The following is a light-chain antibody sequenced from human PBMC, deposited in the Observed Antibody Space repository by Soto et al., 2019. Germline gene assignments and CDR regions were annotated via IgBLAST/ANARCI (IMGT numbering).Light chain of an antibody. V-gene: IGKV3-11*01. J-gene: IGKJ5*01. CDR2: DSS. Sequence: EIVMTQSPATLSVSPGQRASLSCRASHSVSTTVAWYHQKPGQAPRLVIFDSSRRATGIPARFSGSGYGTDFTLSISSLEPEDFAVYYCQQRLTWPITFGQGTRLEIK. CDR1: HSVSTT. CDR3: QQRLTWPIT.